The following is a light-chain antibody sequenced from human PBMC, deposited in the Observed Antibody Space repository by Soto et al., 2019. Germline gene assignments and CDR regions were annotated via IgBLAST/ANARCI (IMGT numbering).Light chain of an antibody. V-gene: IGKV3-15*01. CDR2: GAS. CDR3: QQYNSWPPIT. Sequence: EIVLTQSPATLSLSPGEIATLSCRASQSVRTKLAWYQQKAGQAPRLLIYGASTRATGIPDRFSGSGSGTEFTLTISSLQSEDFAVYYCQQYNSWPPITFGQGTRLE. J-gene: IGKJ5*01. CDR1: QSVRTK.